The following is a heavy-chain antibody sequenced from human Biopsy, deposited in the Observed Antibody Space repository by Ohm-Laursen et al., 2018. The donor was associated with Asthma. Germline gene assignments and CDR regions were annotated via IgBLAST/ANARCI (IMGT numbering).Heavy chain of an antibody. CDR3: ARAVDYSHYYGIDV. CDR1: GYTFNSAG. Sequence: ASVKVSCNTSGYTFNSAGITWVRQAPGQGLEWMGWISVYNGNTKVAQKLQDRVTMITDTSTSTAYMELRSLRSEDTAVYFCARAVDYSHYYGIDVWGQGTTVTVS. CDR2: ISVYNGNT. J-gene: IGHJ6*02. V-gene: IGHV1-18*01. D-gene: IGHD3-10*01.